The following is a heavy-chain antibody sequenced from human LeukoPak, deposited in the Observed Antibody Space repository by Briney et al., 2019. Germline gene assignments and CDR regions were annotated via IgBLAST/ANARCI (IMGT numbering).Heavy chain of an antibody. CDR1: GFTFSSYG. Sequence: GGSLRLSCAASGFTFSSYGMHWVRQAPGKGLEWVAVIWYDGSNKYYADSVKGRFTISRDNSKNTLYLQTNSLRAEDTAVYYCARDQSSGSSYFDYWGQGTLVTVSS. J-gene: IGHJ4*02. CDR3: ARDQSSGSSYFDY. CDR2: IWYDGSNK. D-gene: IGHD6-19*01. V-gene: IGHV3-33*01.